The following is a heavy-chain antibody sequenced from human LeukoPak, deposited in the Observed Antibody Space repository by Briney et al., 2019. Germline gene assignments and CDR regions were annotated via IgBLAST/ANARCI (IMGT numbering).Heavy chain of an antibody. V-gene: IGHV4-34*01. Sequence: PSETLSLTCAVYGGSFSGYYWSWIRQPPGKGLEWIGEINHSGSTNYNPSLKSRVTISVDTSKNQFSLKLSSVTAADTAVYYCARASYGDYVESYWGQGTLVTVSS. CDR3: ARASYGDYVESY. D-gene: IGHD4-17*01. CDR2: INHSGST. J-gene: IGHJ4*02. CDR1: GGSFSGYY.